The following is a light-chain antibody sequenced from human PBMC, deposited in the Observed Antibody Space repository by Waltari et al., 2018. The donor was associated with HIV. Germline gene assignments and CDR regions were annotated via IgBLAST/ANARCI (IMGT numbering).Light chain of an antibody. CDR2: KNF. Sequence: QSFLTQPPSASGTPGQPVTISCSGRSSNIENDNVYWYQQLPGMTPNLLISKNFVRPSGVPDRFAASKPGTSASLTISGLRSADEADYYCVGWDSSLGAYVFGAGTKVAVL. V-gene: IGLV1-47*01. CDR3: VGWDSSLGAYV. J-gene: IGLJ1*01. CDR1: SSNIENDN.